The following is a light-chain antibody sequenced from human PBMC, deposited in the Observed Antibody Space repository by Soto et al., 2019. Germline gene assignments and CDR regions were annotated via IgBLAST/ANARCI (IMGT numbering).Light chain of an antibody. CDR1: QSVSSSY. CDR2: GAS. V-gene: IGKV3-20*01. Sequence: DSATLNCKASQSVSSSYLAWYQQKPGQAPRLLIYGASSRATGIPDRFIRTGSGTHFTLTICGLLLEHFSVYKCELPSSSASTFGPGTKVDIK. J-gene: IGKJ3*01. CDR3: ELPSSSAST.